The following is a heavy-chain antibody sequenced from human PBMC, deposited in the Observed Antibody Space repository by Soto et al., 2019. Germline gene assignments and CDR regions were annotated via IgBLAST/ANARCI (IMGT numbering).Heavy chain of an antibody. V-gene: IGHV3-33*01. CDR1: GFTFSSYG. D-gene: IGHD6-13*01. CDR3: EREIMYSSSWYFDY. CDR2: IWYDGSNK. J-gene: IGHJ4*02. Sequence: GGSLRLSCAASGFTFSSYGMHWVRQAPGKGLEWVAVIWYDGSNKYYADSVKGRFTISRDNSKNTLYLQMNSLRAEDTAVYYCEREIMYSSSWYFDYWGQGTLVTVSS.